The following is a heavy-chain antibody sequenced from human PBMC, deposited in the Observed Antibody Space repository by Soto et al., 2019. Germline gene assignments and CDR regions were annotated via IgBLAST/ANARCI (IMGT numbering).Heavy chain of an antibody. D-gene: IGHD3-16*01. V-gene: IGHV1-24*01. CDR1: GYTLTELS. CDR2: FDPEDGET. Sequence: ASVKVSCKVSGYTLTELSMHWVRQAPGKGLEWMGGFDPEDGETIYAQKFQGRVTMTANTSTDTAYMELSSLRSEDTAVYYCARGGADYYYSHMDVWGKGTPVTVSS. J-gene: IGHJ6*03. CDR3: ARGGADYYYSHMDV.